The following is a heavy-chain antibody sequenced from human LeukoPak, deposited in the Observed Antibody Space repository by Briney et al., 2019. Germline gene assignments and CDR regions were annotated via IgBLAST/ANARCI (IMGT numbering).Heavy chain of an antibody. V-gene: IGHV3-7*01. CDR3: VRDPVDY. CDR2: IKQDASDK. Sequence: GGSLRLSCAASGFTFTNYWMSWVRQAPGKGLEWVASIKQDASDKYYVDSVKGRFTISRDNAKNSLFLQMISLRAEDAALYYCVRDPVDYWGQGILVTVSS. CDR1: GFTFTNYW. J-gene: IGHJ4*02.